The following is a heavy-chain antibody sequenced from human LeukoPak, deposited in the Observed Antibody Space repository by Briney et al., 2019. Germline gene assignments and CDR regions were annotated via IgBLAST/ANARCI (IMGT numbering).Heavy chain of an antibody. CDR2: ISGYNGST. Sequence: ASVKVSCKASGYTFTSYGISWVRQAPGQGLEWMGWISGYNGSTNYAQKLQGRVTMTTDTSTSTAYMELRSLRSDDTAVYYCARDLKMSYSSGRYSWGTGSSNDYWGQGTLVTVSS. CDR3: ARDLKMSYSSGRYSWGTGSSNDY. V-gene: IGHV1-18*01. CDR1: GYTFTSYG. D-gene: IGHD6-19*01. J-gene: IGHJ4*02.